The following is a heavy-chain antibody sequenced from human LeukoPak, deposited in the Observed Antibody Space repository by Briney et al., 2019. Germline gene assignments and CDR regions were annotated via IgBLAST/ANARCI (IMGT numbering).Heavy chain of an antibody. Sequence: SQTLSLTCTVSGGSISSGSYYWSWIRQPAGTGLEWIGRIYTSGSTNYNPSLKSRVTISVDTSKNQFSLKLSSVTAADTAVYYCARYGGYSYGYDYWGQGTLVTVSS. CDR2: IYTSGST. V-gene: IGHV4-61*02. CDR1: GGSISSGSYY. D-gene: IGHD5-18*01. CDR3: ARYGGYSYGYDY. J-gene: IGHJ4*02.